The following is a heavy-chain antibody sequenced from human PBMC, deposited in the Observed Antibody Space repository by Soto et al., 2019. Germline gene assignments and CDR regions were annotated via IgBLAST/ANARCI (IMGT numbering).Heavy chain of an antibody. Sequence: EVQLVESGGGLVQPGGSLRLSCAASGFTVSSNYMSWVRQAPGKGLEWVSVIYSGGSTYYADSVKGRFTISRDNSKNTLYLQMNSLSAEDTAVYYCARSEGDYYYMDVWGKGTTVTVSS. CDR2: IYSGGST. J-gene: IGHJ6*03. V-gene: IGHV3-66*01. CDR3: ARSEGDYYYMDV. CDR1: GFTVSSNY. D-gene: IGHD1-26*01.